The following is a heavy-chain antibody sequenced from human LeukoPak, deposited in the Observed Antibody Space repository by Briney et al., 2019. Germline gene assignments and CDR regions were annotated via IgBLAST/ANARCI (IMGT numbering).Heavy chain of an antibody. D-gene: IGHD3-10*01. CDR1: GGSLSSYY. CDR3: ARHSKPGITMVRGGGYYFDY. Sequence: SETLSLTCTVSGGSLSSYYWSWIRQPPGKGLEWIGYIYYSGSTNYNPSLKSRVTISVDTSKNQFSLKLSSVTAADTAVYYCARHSKPGITMVRGGGYYFDYWGQGTLVTVSS. V-gene: IGHV4-59*08. CDR2: IYYSGST. J-gene: IGHJ4*02.